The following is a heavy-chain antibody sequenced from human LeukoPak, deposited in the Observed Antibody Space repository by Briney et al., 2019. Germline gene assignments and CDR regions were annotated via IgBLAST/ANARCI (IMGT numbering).Heavy chain of an antibody. Sequence: SVKVSCKASSYTFIRYGISWVRQAPGQGLEWMGRNIPILVTTHYAQKFQGRVTITADKSTTTAYMELNNLKSEDTAVYYCARGPPGATRTYGMDVWGQGTTVTVSS. CDR2: NIPILVTT. CDR1: SYTFIRYG. D-gene: IGHD5-12*01. J-gene: IGHJ6*02. CDR3: ARGPPGATRTYGMDV. V-gene: IGHV1-69*04.